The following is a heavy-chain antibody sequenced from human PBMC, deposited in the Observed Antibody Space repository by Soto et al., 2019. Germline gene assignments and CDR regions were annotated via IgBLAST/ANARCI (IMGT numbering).Heavy chain of an antibody. J-gene: IGHJ4*02. CDR1: GFSFSDGAVG. V-gene: IGHV2-5*02. CDR3: ARSRRLESCLGGEWYDFEF. Sequence: QITLKASGPTLVKPTQTLTLTCTFSGFSFSDGAVGVGWFRQSPGKAPEWLAIYYWDDDEWPNPSLRTRLTISYEAARIQVVLSTVLMDPQHTATDFCARSRRLESCLGGEWYDFEFWGQGLLVA. CDR2: YYWDDDE. D-gene: IGHD3-3*01.